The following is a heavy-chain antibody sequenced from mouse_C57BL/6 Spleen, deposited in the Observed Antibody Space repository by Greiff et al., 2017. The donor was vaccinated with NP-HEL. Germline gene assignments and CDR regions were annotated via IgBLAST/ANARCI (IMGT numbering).Heavy chain of an antibody. D-gene: IGHD4-1*01. J-gene: IGHJ4*01. Sequence: QVQLQQPGAELVKPGASVKLSCKASGYTFTSYWMQWVKQRPGQGLEWIGEIDPSDSYTNYNQKFKGKATLTVDTSSSTAYMQLSSLTSEDSAVYYCAPNWVYYAMDYWGQGTSVTVSS. CDR2: IDPSDSYT. V-gene: IGHV1-50*01. CDR3: APNWVYYAMDY. CDR1: GYTFTSYW.